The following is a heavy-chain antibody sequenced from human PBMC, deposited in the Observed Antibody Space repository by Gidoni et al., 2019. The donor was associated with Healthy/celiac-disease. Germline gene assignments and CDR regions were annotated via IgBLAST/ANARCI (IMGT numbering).Heavy chain of an antibody. Sequence: EVQLLESGGGLVQPGGSLRLSCSASGFTFSSYAMSWVRQAPGKGLGWVSAISGSGGSTYDADSVKGRFTISRDNSKNTLYLQMNSLRAEDTAVYYCAKEPLHYGSGSYYDYWGQGTLVTVSS. CDR3: AKEPLHYGSGSYYDY. D-gene: IGHD3-10*01. J-gene: IGHJ4*02. V-gene: IGHV3-23*01. CDR1: GFTFSSYA. CDR2: ISGSGGST.